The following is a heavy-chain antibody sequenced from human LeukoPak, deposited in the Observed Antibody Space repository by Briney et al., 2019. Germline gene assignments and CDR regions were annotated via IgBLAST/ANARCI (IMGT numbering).Heavy chain of an antibody. D-gene: IGHD2-15*01. Sequence: GGSLRLSCAASGFTFSSYAMSWVRQAPGKGLEGVSGISGRGGSTYYADSVKGRFTISRDNSKNTLYLQMNSLRAEDTAVYYCAKGTCSGGSCYRFDYWGQGTLVTVSS. J-gene: IGHJ4*02. CDR3: AKGTCSGGSCYRFDY. V-gene: IGHV3-23*01. CDR1: GFTFSSYA. CDR2: ISGRGGST.